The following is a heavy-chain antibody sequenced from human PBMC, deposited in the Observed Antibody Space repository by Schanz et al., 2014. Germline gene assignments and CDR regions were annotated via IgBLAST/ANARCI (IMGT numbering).Heavy chain of an antibody. J-gene: IGHJ6*02. CDR2: ISSGGRNI. CDR3: ATGPSLGAGPPLDCHFVVDV. D-gene: IGHD1-26*01. CDR1: GFIFSAYT. V-gene: IGHV3-11*04. Sequence: QVQLVESGGGLVKPGGSLRLSCAASGFIFSAYTMNWVRQAPGKGLEWVSSISSGGRNISYADSVKGRFTISRDNAKNSLFLQMNSLSAEDTAVRKCATGPSLGAGPPLDCHFVVDVWGQGTTVSVSS.